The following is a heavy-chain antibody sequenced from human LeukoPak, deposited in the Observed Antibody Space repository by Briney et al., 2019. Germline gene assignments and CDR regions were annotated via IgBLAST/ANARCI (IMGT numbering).Heavy chain of an antibody. V-gene: IGHV4-39*07. CDR1: GGSISSSSYY. D-gene: IGHD3-10*01. Sequence: KASETLSLTCTVSGGSISSSSYYWGWIRQPPGKGLEWIGSIYYSGSTYYNPSLKSRVTISVDTSKNQFSLKLSSVAAADTAVYYCARVYGSGIQGDYWGQGTLVTVSS. CDR2: IYYSGST. CDR3: ARVYGSGIQGDY. J-gene: IGHJ4*02.